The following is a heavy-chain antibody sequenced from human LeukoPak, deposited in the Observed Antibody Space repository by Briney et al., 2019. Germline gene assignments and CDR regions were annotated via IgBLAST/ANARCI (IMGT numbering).Heavy chain of an antibody. CDR1: GFTFSDYY. J-gene: IGHJ5*02. V-gene: IGHV3-11*01. D-gene: IGHD3-22*01. Sequence: GGSLRLSGAASGFTFSDYYMSWIRQAPGKGLEWVSYIRSSDIIYYADSVKGRFTISRDNAKNSLYLQKNSLRVEDTAVYYCARDLEESSGYYTYNYFDPWGQGTLVTVSS. CDR2: IRSSDII. CDR3: ARDLEESSGYYTYNYFDP.